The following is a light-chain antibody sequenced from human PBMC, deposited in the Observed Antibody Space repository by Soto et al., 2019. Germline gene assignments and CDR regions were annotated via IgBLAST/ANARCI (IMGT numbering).Light chain of an antibody. CDR3: QSYDSSLSGSEV. J-gene: IGLJ1*01. V-gene: IGLV1-40*01. CDR1: NSDVGGYDY. CDR2: GNG. Sequence: CTGTNSDVGGYDYVSWYQQHPGKAPKLLIYGNGNRPSGVPDRFSGSKSGTSASLAITGLQAEDEADYYCQSYDSSLSGSEVFGTGTKVTVL.